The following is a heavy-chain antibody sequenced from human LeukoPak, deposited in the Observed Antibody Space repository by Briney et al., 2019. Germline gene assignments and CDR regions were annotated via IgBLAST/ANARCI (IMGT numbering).Heavy chain of an antibody. CDR1: GFTFSSYG. V-gene: IGHV3-30*18. D-gene: IGHD3-22*01. CDR3: AKDLLLYGSSGYPRCPDY. Sequence: PGGSLRLSCAASGFTFSSYGIHWVRQAPGKGLEWVAVISYDGSNKYYADSVKGRFSISRDDSKNTLYLQMNSLITEDTAVYYCAKDLLLYGSSGYPRCPDYWGQGTLVTVSS. J-gene: IGHJ4*02. CDR2: ISYDGSNK.